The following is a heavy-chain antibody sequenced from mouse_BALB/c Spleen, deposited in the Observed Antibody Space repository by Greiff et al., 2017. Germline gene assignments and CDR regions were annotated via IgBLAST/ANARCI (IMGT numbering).Heavy chain of an antibody. D-gene: IGHD3-1*01. V-gene: IGHV1-7*01. CDR1: GYTFTSYW. CDR3: ARSYSSGYPYAMDY. CDR2: INPSTGYT. J-gene: IGHJ4*01. Sequence: QVHVKQSGAELAKPGASVKMSCKASGYTFTSYWMHWVKQRPGQGLEWIGYINPSTGYTEYNQKFKDKATLTADKSSSTAYMQLSSLTSEDSAVYYCARSYSSGYPYAMDYWGQGTSVTVSS.